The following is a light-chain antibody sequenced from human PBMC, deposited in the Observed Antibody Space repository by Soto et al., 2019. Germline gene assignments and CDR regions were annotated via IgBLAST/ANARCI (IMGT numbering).Light chain of an antibody. CDR2: RNN. Sequence: QSVLTQPPSASGTPGQRVTISCSGSSSDIGNNYVYWYQQIPGTAPKLLIDRNNQRPSGVPDRFTGSKSGTSASLAISGLQSEDEADYFGAAWDDSLNGQGVFGGGTKLTVL. CDR1: SSDIGNNY. CDR3: AAWDDSLNGQGV. J-gene: IGLJ2*01. V-gene: IGLV1-47*01.